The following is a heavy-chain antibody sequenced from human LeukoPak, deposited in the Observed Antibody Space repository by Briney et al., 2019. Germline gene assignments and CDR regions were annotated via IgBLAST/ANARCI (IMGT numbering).Heavy chain of an antibody. D-gene: IGHD2-2*01. V-gene: IGHV3-71*01. Sequence: GGSLRLSCAASGFTVSSNYMKWVRQAPGKGLEWVSFVRSKIYGETIQYAASVKGRFTISRDDSKGIAYLQMSSLKSEDTAVYYCARESYLRPPSQPHHYFFDYWGQGTLVTVSS. J-gene: IGHJ4*02. CDR3: ARESYLRPPSQPHHYFFDY. CDR2: VRSKIYGETI. CDR1: GFTVSSNY.